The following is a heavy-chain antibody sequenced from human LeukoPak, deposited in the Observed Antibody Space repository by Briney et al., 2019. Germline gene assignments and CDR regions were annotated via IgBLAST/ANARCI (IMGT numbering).Heavy chain of an antibody. D-gene: IGHD3-3*01. CDR2: INPNSGGT. Sequence: ASVKVSCKASGYTFTGYYMHWMRQAPGQGLEWMGWINPNSGGTNYAQKFQGRVTMTRDTSISTAYMELSRLRSDDTAVYYCASRGSIFGVGEFDYWGQGTLVTVSS. J-gene: IGHJ4*02. CDR1: GYTFTGYY. CDR3: ASRGSIFGVGEFDY. V-gene: IGHV1-2*02.